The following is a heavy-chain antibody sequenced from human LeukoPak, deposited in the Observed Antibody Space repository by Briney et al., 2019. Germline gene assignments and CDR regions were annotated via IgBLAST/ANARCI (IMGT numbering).Heavy chain of an antibody. Sequence: SETLSLTCAVSGYSISSGYHWGWVRQPPGKGPVWIGSMFHGGNTYCNPSLKSRVTMSIDTSMNQFSLNLTSVTAADTAVYYCARVGGRGILTDDYWGQGTLVTVSS. CDR1: GYSISSGYH. D-gene: IGHD3-9*01. CDR2: MFHGGNT. V-gene: IGHV4-38-2*01. J-gene: IGHJ4*02. CDR3: ARVGGRGILTDDY.